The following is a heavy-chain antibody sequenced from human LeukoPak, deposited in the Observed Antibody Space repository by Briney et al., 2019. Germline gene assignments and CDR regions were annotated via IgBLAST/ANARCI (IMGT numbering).Heavy chain of an antibody. J-gene: IGHJ4*02. D-gene: IGHD1-26*01. CDR3: SRDPTYYLRYGYFDY. V-gene: IGHV3-21*01. Sequence: SHIYYAGSVKGRFTISRDNTKTSLYLQMNSLRAEDTAVYYCSRDPTYYLRYGYFDYWGQGALVTVSS. CDR2: SHI.